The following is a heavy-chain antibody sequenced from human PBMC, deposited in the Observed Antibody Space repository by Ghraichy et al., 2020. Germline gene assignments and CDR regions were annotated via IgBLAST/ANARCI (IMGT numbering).Heavy chain of an antibody. CDR2: INQDGSEI. CDR3: ARGPGFRMDV. V-gene: IGHV3-7*01. CDR1: GFIFSSYW. Sequence: GGSLRLSCATSGFIFSSYWFSWVRLPPGKGLEWGANINQDGSEINYVESVEGRFSISRDNAKNSVHLQMSSLRDEDTAVYYCARGPGFRMDVWGKGTTVT. J-gene: IGHJ6*03. D-gene: IGHD1-14*01.